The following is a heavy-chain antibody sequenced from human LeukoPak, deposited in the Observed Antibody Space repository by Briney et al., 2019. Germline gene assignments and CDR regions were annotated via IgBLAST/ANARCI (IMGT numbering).Heavy chain of an antibody. V-gene: IGHV4-59*01. J-gene: IGHJ3*02. CDR1: GGSISSYY. Sequence: SETLSLTCTVSGGSISSYYWNWIRQPPGKGLEWIGFMYYSGITSYNPSLKSRIIISVDTSKNHISLNLISVTAADTTVYYCARGRITAANTGAFDIWGQGTMVTVSS. CDR2: MYYSGIT. D-gene: IGHD6-25*01. CDR3: ARGRITAANTGAFDI.